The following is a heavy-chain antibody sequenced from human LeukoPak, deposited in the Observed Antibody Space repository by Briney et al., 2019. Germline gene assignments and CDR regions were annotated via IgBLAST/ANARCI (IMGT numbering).Heavy chain of an antibody. J-gene: IGHJ4*02. V-gene: IGHV3-23*03. D-gene: IGHD3-10*01. CDR3: AKRNTMIRGGPSFDY. Sequence: GGSLRLSCAASGFTFSSYAMNWVRQAPGKGLEWVSIIFGAGKNTTYYADSVKGRFTVSRDNSKNTLYLQMTNLRPEDTAKYYCAKRNTMIRGGPSFDYWGQGILVAVSS. CDR2: IFGAGKNTT. CDR1: GFTFSSYA.